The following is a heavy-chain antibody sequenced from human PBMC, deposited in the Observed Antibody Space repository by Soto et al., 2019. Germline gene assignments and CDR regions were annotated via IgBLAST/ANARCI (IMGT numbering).Heavy chain of an antibody. CDR3: ARHAAGSKDYHYYGMDV. CDR2: IDPIYSYT. V-gene: IGHV5-10-1*01. Sequence: PGESLKISCKGSGYSFTSYWIIWVRQMPVKGLEFMGSIDPIYSYTNYSPSFQGHVTISSYNSISTSYLQWISLKASNTAMYYFARHAAGSKDYHYYGMDVWGQGNTVTVSS. CDR1: GYSFTSYW. D-gene: IGHD6-13*01. J-gene: IGHJ6*02.